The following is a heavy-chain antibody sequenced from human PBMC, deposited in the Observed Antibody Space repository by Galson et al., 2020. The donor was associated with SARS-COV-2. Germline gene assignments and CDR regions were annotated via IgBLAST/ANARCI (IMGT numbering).Heavy chain of an antibody. D-gene: IGHD6-13*01. CDR3: AREAIAAADYYYDGMDV. CDR2: IYSGGST. J-gene: IGHJ6*02. Sequence: GESLKISCAASGFTVSSNYMSWVRQAPGKGLEWVSVIYSGGSTYYADSVKGRFTISRDNSKNTLYLQMNSLRAEDTAMYYCAREAIAAADYYYDGMDVWGQGTTVTVSS. V-gene: IGHV3-53*01. CDR1: GFTVSSNY.